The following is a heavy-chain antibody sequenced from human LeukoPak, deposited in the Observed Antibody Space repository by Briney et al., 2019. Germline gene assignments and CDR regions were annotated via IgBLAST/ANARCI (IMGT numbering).Heavy chain of an antibody. V-gene: IGHV1-8*01. CDR1: GYTFTSYD. Sequence: GASVKVSCKASGYTFTSYDINWVRQATGQGLERMGWMNPNSGNTGYAQKFQGRVTMTRNTSISTAYMELSSLRSEDTAVYYCASLTYYYDSSGYYYDGAFDIWGQGTMVTVSS. CDR2: MNPNSGNT. D-gene: IGHD3-22*01. CDR3: ASLTYYYDSSGYYYDGAFDI. J-gene: IGHJ3*02.